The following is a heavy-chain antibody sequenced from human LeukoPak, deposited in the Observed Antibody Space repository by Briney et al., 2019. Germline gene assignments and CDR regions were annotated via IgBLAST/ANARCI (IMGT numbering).Heavy chain of an antibody. CDR3: ARDSPDSGWYYFDY. CDR2: ISSSSSYI. CDR1: GFTFSSYS. Sequence: GGSLRLSCAASGFTFSSYSMNWVRQAPGKGLEWVSTISSSSSYIYYADSVKGRFTISRDNAKNSLYLQMNSLRAEDTAVYYCARDSPDSGWYYFDYWGQGTLVTVSS. D-gene: IGHD6-19*01. V-gene: IGHV3-21*01. J-gene: IGHJ4*02.